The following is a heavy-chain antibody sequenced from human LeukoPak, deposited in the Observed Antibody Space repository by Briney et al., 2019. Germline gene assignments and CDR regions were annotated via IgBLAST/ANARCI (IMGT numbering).Heavy chain of an antibody. CDR3: AKGTGGYYGPFDS. CDR1: GFTFEGFA. Sequence: GRSLRLSCAASGFTFEGFAMFWVRQAPGKGLEWVSGINWNSGSVDFADSVKGRFTTSRDNAKNSLYLQMNSLRTEDTALYYCAKGTGGYYGPFDSWDRGTLVTVSS. V-gene: IGHV3-9*01. CDR2: INWNSGSV. J-gene: IGHJ4*02. D-gene: IGHD3-10*01.